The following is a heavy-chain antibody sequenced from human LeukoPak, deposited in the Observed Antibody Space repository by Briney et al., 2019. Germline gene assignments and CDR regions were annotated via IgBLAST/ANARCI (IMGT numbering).Heavy chain of an antibody. CDR3: AELGITMIGGV. CDR2: IFPSGGEI. Sequence: PGGPLRLSCAASGFTFTNAWMSWVRQPPGKGLEWVSSIFPSGGEIHYADSVKGRFTISRDNAKNSLYLQMNSLRAEDTAVYYCAELGITMIGGVWGKGTTVTISS. V-gene: IGHV3-21*01. J-gene: IGHJ6*04. CDR1: GFTFTNAW. D-gene: IGHD3-10*02.